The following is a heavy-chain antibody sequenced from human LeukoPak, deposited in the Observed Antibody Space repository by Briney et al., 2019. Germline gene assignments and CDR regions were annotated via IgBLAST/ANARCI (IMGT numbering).Heavy chain of an antibody. Sequence: SQTLSLTCAISGDRVSTNNAAWSWIRQSTSRGLEWLGRTYYRSKWYNYAGSVKSRIIFKPDTSKNQFSLQLNSVTPEDTAVYYCAREKVVIAATHYYGMDVWGQGTTVTVSS. CDR2: TYYRSKWY. D-gene: IGHD2-15*01. J-gene: IGHJ6*02. CDR3: AREKVVIAATHYYGMDV. V-gene: IGHV6-1*01. CDR1: GDRVSTNNAA.